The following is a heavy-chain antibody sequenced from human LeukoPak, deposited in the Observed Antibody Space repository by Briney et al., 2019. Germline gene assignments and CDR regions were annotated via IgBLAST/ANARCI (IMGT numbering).Heavy chain of an antibody. CDR3: ASRDPCSGGTCYGLGY. CDR1: GFTFSTYG. V-gene: IGHV3-23*01. D-gene: IGHD2-15*01. Sequence: GGSLRLSCAASGFTFSTYGMHWVRQAPGKGLEWVSAISDSGGSTYYADSVTGRFTISRDNFKNTLHLQMNSLTGEDTAVYYCASRDPCSGGTCYGLGYWGHGTLVTVSS. J-gene: IGHJ4*01. CDR2: ISDSGGST.